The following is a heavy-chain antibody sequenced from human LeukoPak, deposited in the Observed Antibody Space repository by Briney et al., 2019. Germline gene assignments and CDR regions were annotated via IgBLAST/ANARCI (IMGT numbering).Heavy chain of an antibody. V-gene: IGHV1-69*05. CDR1: GGTFSSYA. Sequence: ASVKVSCKASGGTFSSYAISWVRQAPGQGLEWMGGIIPIFGTANYAQKFQDRVTITTDESTSTAYMELSSLRSEDTAVYYCARDLARETDYYYYYMDVWGKGTTVTVSS. CDR2: IIPIFGTA. D-gene: IGHD1-14*01. J-gene: IGHJ6*03. CDR3: ARDLARETDYYYYYMDV.